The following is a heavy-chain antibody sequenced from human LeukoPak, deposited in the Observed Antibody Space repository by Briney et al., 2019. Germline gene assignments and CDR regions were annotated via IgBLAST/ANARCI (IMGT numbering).Heavy chain of an antibody. J-gene: IGHJ5*02. Sequence: GESLKISCKGSGCSFTSYWIGWVRQMPGKGLEWMGIIYPGDSDTRYSPSFQGQVTISADKSISTASLQWSSLKASDTAMYYCARHIVVPAARGGYNWFDPWGQGTLVTVSS. D-gene: IGHD2-2*01. V-gene: IGHV5-51*01. CDR1: GCSFTSYW. CDR3: ARHIVVPAARGGYNWFDP. CDR2: IYPGDSDT.